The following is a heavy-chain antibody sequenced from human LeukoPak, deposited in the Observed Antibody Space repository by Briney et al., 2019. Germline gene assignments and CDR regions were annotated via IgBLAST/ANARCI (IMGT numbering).Heavy chain of an antibody. Sequence: GGSLRLSCAASGFPFSTYDMTWVRQAPGKALEWVSAIRVTDGSAYYADSVKGRFTISRDNSKNTLYLQMNGLRAEDTAKYYCAKGSCSSHICYYFYYMDVWGKGTTVTVSS. J-gene: IGHJ6*03. CDR1: GFPFSTYD. CDR3: AKGSCSSHICYYFYYMDV. CDR2: IRVTDGSA. D-gene: IGHD2-2*01. V-gene: IGHV3-23*01.